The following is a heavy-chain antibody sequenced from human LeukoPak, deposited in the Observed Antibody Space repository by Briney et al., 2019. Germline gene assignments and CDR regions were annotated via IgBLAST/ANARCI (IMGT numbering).Heavy chain of an antibody. CDR1: GFTFRDYA. CDR3: AKDEYYSGSYYNDY. D-gene: IGHD3-10*01. V-gene: IGHV3-23*01. J-gene: IGHJ4*02. CDR2: ITYTGGNT. Sequence: PGGSLRLSCTASGFTFRDYAMSWVRQAPGKGLEWVSTITYTGGNTYYADSVKGRFTISRDNSKNTLYLQMNSLRAEDTAIYYCAKDEYYSGSYYNDYWGQGTLVTVSS.